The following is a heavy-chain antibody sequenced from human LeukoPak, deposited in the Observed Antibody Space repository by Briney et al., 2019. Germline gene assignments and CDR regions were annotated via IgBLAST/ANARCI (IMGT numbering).Heavy chain of an antibody. CDR1: GFTLRDFS. J-gene: IGHJ4*02. D-gene: IGHD3-9*01. CDR3: VRDHDWAFDY. V-gene: IGHV3-48*01. CDR2: ISPRSDII. Sequence: HGGSLRLSCTAPGFTLRDFSMNWVRQAPGKGLELVSHISPRSDIISYADSVKGRFTISRDNAKNSLYLQMNSLRGEDMAVYYCVRDHDWAFDYWGQGTLVPVSS.